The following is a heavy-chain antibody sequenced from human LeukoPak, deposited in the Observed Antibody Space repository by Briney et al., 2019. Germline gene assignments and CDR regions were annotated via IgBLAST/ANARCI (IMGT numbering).Heavy chain of an antibody. CDR1: GDSVSGNSAA. Sequence: SQTLSLTCAISGDSVSGNSAAWNWIRQSPSSGLEGLGRTYYRSKWYNDYAISVKSRITINPDTSKNQFSMHLDSVTPADAAVYYCALEVPYNWFDPWGQGTLVTVSS. CDR2: TYYRSKWYN. V-gene: IGHV6-1*01. D-gene: IGHD1-1*01. CDR3: ALEVPYNWFDP. J-gene: IGHJ5*02.